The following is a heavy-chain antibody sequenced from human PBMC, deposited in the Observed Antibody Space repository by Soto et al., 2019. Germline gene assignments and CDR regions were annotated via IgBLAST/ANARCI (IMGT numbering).Heavy chain of an antibody. J-gene: IGHJ4*02. CDR2: ISAYNGNT. V-gene: IGHV1-18*01. CDR1: GYTFTSYG. D-gene: IGHD6-19*01. Sequence: SVKVSCKDPGYTFTSYGISWLRQAPGQGLEWMGWISAYNGNTKSAQKLQGRVTMTTDTSTSTAYMELRSLRSDDTAVYYCARDLAVGLVDYWGQGTLVTVSS. CDR3: ARDLAVGLVDY.